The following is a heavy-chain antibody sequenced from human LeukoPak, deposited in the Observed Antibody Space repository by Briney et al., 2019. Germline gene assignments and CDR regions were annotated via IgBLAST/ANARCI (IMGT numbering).Heavy chain of an antibody. V-gene: IGHV3-74*03. Sequence: GGSLRLSCAASGFTFSTYWMHWVRQAPGKGLVWVSRVRPEGTTTAYADSVKGRFTISRDNAKNTLFLQMNSLSAEDTAVYYCARDLDWILFDYWGQGTVVTVSA. J-gene: IGHJ4*02. CDR2: VRPEGTTT. D-gene: IGHD3-9*01. CDR3: ARDLDWILFDY. CDR1: GFTFSTYW.